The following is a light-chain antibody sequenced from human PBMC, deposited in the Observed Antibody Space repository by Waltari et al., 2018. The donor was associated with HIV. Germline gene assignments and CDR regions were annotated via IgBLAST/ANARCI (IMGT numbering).Light chain of an antibody. CDR1: RSNLGSNT. CDR2: SNN. CDR3: AAWDDSLHGYV. J-gene: IGLJ1*01. V-gene: IGLV1-44*01. Sequence: QSVLTQPPSASGTPGQRVTISCSGSRSNLGSNTINWYRQLPGTAPKLLIYSNNQWPSGVPDRFSGSKSGTSASLAISGLQSEDEADYYCAAWDDSLHGYVFGTGTKVTVV.